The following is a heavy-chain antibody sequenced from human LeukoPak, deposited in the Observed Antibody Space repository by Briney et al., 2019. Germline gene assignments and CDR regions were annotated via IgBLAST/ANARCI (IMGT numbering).Heavy chain of an antibody. V-gene: IGHV3-15*01. CDR2: IRSKAYGGTP. CDR3: TTDLGGYFTGGSCYTGLYNCFDP. D-gene: IGHD2-15*01. J-gene: IGHJ5*02. CDR1: GFTFTNAW. Sequence: GGSLRLSCVASGFTFTNAWMSWVRQAPGEGLEWVARIRSKAYGGTPEYAAPVQGRFTISRDDSRATLYLQMNSLKTEDTAVYYCTTDLGGYFTGGSCYTGLYNCFDPWGQGTLVTVSS.